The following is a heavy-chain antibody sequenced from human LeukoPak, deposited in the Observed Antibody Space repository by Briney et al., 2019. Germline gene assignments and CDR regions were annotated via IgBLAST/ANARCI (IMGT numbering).Heavy chain of an antibody. J-gene: IGHJ5*02. CDR2: INHSGST. D-gene: IGHD3-22*01. Sequence: PSETLSLTCAVYGGSFSGYYWSWIRQPPGKGLEWIGEINHSGSTNYNPSLKSRVTISVDTSKNQFSLKLSSVTAADTAVYYCARTYYEEGANWFDPWGQGTLVTVSS. CDR1: GGSFSGYY. V-gene: IGHV4-34*01. CDR3: ARTYYEEGANWFDP.